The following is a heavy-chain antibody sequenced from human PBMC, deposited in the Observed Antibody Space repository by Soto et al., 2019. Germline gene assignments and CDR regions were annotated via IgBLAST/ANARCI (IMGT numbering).Heavy chain of an antibody. J-gene: IGHJ6*02. CDR2: IIPIFGTA. CDR3: ARVSGGIVVVPAAPGDYYYYGMDV. D-gene: IGHD2-2*01. Sequence: ASVKVSCKASGGTFSSYAISWVRQAPGQGLEWMGGIIPIFGTANYAQKFQGRVTITADESTSTAYMELSSLRSKDTAVYYCARVSGGIVVVPAAPGDYYYYGMDVWG. V-gene: IGHV1-69*13. CDR1: GGTFSSYA.